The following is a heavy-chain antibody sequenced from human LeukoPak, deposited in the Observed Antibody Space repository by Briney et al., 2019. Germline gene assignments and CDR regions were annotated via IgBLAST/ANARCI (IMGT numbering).Heavy chain of an antibody. V-gene: IGHV3-74*01. CDR1: GFSFSSSW. CDR2: INMDGSIA. J-gene: IGHJ4*02. Sequence: GGSQRLSCAASGFSFSSSWMHWLRQVPAKGLVWVSRINMDGSIATYADSAKGRFTISRDNAENTLYLQMNSLRAEDTALYYCARDASTTNWPYYFDYWGQGTLVTVSS. CDR3: ARDASTTNWPYYFDY. D-gene: IGHD2-2*01.